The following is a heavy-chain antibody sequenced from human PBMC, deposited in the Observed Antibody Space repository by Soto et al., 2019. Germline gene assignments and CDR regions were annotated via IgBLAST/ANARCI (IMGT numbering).Heavy chain of an antibody. V-gene: IGHV4-59*12. CDR3: ATKVENWFDP. Sequence: PSETLSLTCTVSGGSISSYYWSWIRQPPGKGLEWIGEIYHSGSTNYNPSLKSRVTISVDKSKNQFSLKLSSVTPADTAVYYCATKVENWFDPWGQGTLVTVSS. CDR1: GGSISSYY. J-gene: IGHJ5*02. D-gene: IGHD2-2*01. CDR2: IYHSGST.